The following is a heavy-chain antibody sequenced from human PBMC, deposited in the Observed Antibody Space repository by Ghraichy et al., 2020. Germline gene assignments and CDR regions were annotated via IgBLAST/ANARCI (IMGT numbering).Heavy chain of an antibody. CDR2: ISAYNGNT. D-gene: IGHD3-22*01. CDR3: ARGVYYYDRSGYYPDY. Sequence: ASVKVSCKAFGYTFTTYGITRVRQSPGQGLEWMGWISAYNGNTDYAQKFQGRVTMTTDTFTSTAYMELRSLRSDDTAVYYCARGVYYYDRSGYYPDYWGQVTLITAAS. V-gene: IGHV1-18*01. CDR1: GYTFTTYG. J-gene: IGHJ4*02.